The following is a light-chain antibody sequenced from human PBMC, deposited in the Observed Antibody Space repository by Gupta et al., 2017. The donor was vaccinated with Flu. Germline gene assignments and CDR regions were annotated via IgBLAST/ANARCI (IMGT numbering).Light chain of an antibody. J-gene: IGLJ1*01. CDR2: KDS. CDR1: ALSKQY. CDR3: QSAGNSFIGV. Sequence: SYALTQPPSVSLSPGQTARITCSADALSKQYVYWYQQKPGQAPVLMMSKDSERPSGIPERFSGSSSGTTVTLTISGVQAEDESDYYCQSAGNSFIGVFGTGTKVTVL. V-gene: IGLV3-25*02.